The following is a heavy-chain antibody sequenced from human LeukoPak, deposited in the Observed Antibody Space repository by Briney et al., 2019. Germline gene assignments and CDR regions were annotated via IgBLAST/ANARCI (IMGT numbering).Heavy chain of an antibody. V-gene: IGHV4-31*03. J-gene: IGHJ4*02. D-gene: IGHD4-17*01. CDR2: IYYSGST. CDR1: GGSISCGGYQ. CDR3: ARDRDYGGCFDY. Sequence: PSETLSLTCTVSGGSISCGGYQWSWIRQHPGKGLEWIGYIYYSGSTYYNPSPKSRVTISVDTSKNQFSLKLSSVTAADTAVYYCARDRDYGGCFDYWGQGTLVTVSS.